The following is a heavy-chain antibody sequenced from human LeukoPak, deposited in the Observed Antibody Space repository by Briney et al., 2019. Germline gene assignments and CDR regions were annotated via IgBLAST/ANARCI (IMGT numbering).Heavy chain of an antibody. Sequence: PSETLSLTCTVSGGSISSFYWSWFRQPPGKGLEWIGYIYYSGSTNYNPSLKSRATISLNTSKNQFSLKLSSVTAADTAVYYCASEMGRAATYYMDVWGKGTTVTVSS. CDR2: IYYSGST. CDR3: ASEMGRAATYYMDV. V-gene: IGHV4-59*01. D-gene: IGHD1-26*01. J-gene: IGHJ6*03. CDR1: GGSISSFY.